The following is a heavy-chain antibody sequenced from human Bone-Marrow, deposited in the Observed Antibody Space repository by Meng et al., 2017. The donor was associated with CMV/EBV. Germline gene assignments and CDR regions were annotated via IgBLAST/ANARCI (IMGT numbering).Heavy chain of an antibody. CDR1: GLTFSTSW. D-gene: IGHD6-6*01. CDR2: ISSSGSTI. CDR3: ARRLAARQAY. Sequence: GGSLRLSCRDSGLTFSTSWMTWVRQAPGKGLEWVSYISSSGSTIYYADSVKGRFPISRDNAKNSLYLQMNSLRAEETAVYYCARRLAARQAYWGQGPLVPVSS. V-gene: IGHV3-48*04. J-gene: IGHJ4*02.